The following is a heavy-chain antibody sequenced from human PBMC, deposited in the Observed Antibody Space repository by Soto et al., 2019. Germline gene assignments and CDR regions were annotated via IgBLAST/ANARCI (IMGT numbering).Heavy chain of an antibody. CDR3: AREDYYDSSGYYYFFDY. CDR1: AYSISSGYY. CDR2: IFHSGST. D-gene: IGHD3-22*01. Sequence: PSETLSLTCAVPAYSISSGYYWGWIRQPPGKGLEWIGSIFHSGSTYYNPSLKSRVTISVDTSKNHFSLKLSSVTAADTAVYYCAREDYYDSSGYYYFFDYWGQGTLVTVSS. J-gene: IGHJ4*02. V-gene: IGHV4-38-2*02.